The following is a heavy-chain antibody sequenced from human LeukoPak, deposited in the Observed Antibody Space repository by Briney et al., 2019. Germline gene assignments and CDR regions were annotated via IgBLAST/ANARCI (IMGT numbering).Heavy chain of an antibody. D-gene: IGHD6-19*01. CDR1: GGSISGYF. CDR2: IYTSGGT. J-gene: IGHJ4*02. CDR3: AREDVVNSVWPLDY. V-gene: IGHV4-4*07. Sequence: SETLSLTCTVSGGSISGYFWSWIRQPAGKGLEWIGRIYTSGGTNYNPSLKSRVTMSVDTSKNQFSLKLRSVTAADTAVYYCAREDVVNSVWPLDYWGQGTLVTVSS.